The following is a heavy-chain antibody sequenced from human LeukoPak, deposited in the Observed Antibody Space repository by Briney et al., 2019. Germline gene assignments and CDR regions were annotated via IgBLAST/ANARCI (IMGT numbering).Heavy chain of an antibody. CDR1: GFTFSSYG. Sequence: GGSLRLSCAASGFTFSSYGMSWVRQAPGKGLEWVAVISYDGSNKYYADSVKGRFTISRDNSKNTLYLQMNSLRAEDTAVYYCAKAVGGSYYNYFDYWGQGTLVTVSS. V-gene: IGHV3-30*18. CDR3: AKAVGGSYYNYFDY. J-gene: IGHJ4*02. CDR2: ISYDGSNK. D-gene: IGHD1-26*01.